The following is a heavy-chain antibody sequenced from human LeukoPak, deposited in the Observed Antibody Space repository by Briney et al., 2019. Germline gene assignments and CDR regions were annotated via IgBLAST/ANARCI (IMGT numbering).Heavy chain of an antibody. D-gene: IGHD3-10*01. CDR1: GFTFSSYS. Sequence: GGSLRLSCAASGFTFSSYSMNWVRQAPGKGLEWVSYISSSSSTIYYADSVKGRFTISRDNAKNSLYLQMNSLRAEDTAVYYCARDLDYYGSGSSIHWYYGMDVWGQGSTVTVSS. CDR2: ISSSSSTI. J-gene: IGHJ6*02. CDR3: ARDLDYYGSGSSIHWYYGMDV. V-gene: IGHV3-48*01.